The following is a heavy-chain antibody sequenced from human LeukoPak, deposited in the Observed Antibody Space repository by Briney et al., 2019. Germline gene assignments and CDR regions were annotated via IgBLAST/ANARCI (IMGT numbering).Heavy chain of an antibody. CDR1: GFIGSDGY. J-gene: IGHJ4*02. V-gene: IGHV3-66*01. CDR3: AGASSNGVVIDATSFDL. Sequence: GGSLRLSRVVSGFIGSDGYMNWVRQAPGKGLEWLSVIYRGGATYYADSVKGRFIISRDSSKNTWHLQLNSLRAEDTAVYYCAGASSNGVVIDATSFDLWGQGTLVVVSS. D-gene: IGHD2-15*01. CDR2: IYRGGAT.